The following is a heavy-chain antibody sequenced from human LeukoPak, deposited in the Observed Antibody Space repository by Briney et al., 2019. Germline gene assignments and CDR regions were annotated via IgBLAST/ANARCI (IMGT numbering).Heavy chain of an antibody. CDR2: IYYSGST. CDR3: AKLTRGYCSSTACPNWLDP. Sequence: KPSETLSLTCTVSGDSISSYYWSWIRQPPGKGLEWIGYIYYSGSTKYNPSLKSRVTISVDTSKNQFSLKLNSVTAADTAIYYCAKLTRGYCSSTACPNWLDPWGQGTLVTVSS. V-gene: IGHV4-59*01. CDR1: GDSISSYY. J-gene: IGHJ5*02. D-gene: IGHD2-2*01.